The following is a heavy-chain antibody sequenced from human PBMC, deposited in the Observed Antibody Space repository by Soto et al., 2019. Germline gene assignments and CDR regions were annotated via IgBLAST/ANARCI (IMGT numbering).Heavy chain of an antibody. CDR3: ARGDSTDCSNGVCSFFYNHDMDV. CDR1: GYSFTDYH. J-gene: IGHJ6*02. D-gene: IGHD2-8*01. CDR2: INPKSGGT. V-gene: IGHV1-2*04. Sequence: ASVKVSCKASGYSFTDYHIHWVRQAPGQGLEWLGRINPKSGGTSTAQKFQGWVTTTTDTSISTASMELTRLTSDDTAIYYCARGDSTDCSNGVCSFFYNHDMDVWGQGTTVTVSS.